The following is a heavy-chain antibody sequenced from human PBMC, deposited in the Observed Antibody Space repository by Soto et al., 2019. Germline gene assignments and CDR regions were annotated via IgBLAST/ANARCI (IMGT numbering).Heavy chain of an antibody. CDR3: ARRVVMDTAMAYYYYYGMDV. J-gene: IGHJ6*02. V-gene: IGHV4-39*01. CDR2: IYYSGST. CDR1: GGSISSSSYY. D-gene: IGHD5-18*01. Sequence: SETLSLTCTVSGGSISSSSYYWGWIRQPPGKGLEWIGSIYYSGSTYYNPSLKSRVTISVDTSKNQFSLKLSSVTAADTAVYYCARRVVMDTAMAYYYYYGMDVWGQGTTVTVS.